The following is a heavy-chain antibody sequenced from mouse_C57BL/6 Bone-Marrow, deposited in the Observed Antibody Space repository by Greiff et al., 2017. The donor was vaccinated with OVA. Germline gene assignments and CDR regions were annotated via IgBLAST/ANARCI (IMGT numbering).Heavy chain of an antibody. CDR3: ARGVLGYYFDY. CDR1: GYSFTSYY. V-gene: IGHV1-66*01. Sequence: VQLQQSGPELVKPGASVKISCKASGYSFTSYYIHWVKQRPGQGLEWIGWIYPGSGNTKYNEKFKGKATLTADTSSSTAYMQLSSLTSEDSAVYYCARGVLGYYFDYWGQGTTLTVSS. CDR2: IYPGSGNT. J-gene: IGHJ2*01. D-gene: IGHD3-1*01.